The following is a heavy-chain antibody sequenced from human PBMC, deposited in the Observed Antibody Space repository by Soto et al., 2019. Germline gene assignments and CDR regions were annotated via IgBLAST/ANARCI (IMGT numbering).Heavy chain of an antibody. V-gene: IGHV3-23*01. CDR2: IVGSGDNT. D-gene: IGHD3-10*01. Sequence: EVQLLESGGGLVRPGGSLRLSCAASGFTFSSYTMTWVRQAPGERLEWVSSIVGSGDNTYYADSVKGRFTISRDNSKTTLYLQMNRLRAEDTAVYYCAKYYYGSGSIRAFDIWGQGTMVTVSS. CDR1: GFTFSSYT. J-gene: IGHJ3*02. CDR3: AKYYYGSGSIRAFDI.